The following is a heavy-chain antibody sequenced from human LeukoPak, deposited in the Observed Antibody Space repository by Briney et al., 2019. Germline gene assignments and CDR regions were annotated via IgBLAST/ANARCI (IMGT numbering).Heavy chain of an antibody. D-gene: IGHD4-11*01. Sequence: SETLSLTCGLFGRSIIGYHWNWIRQSPGRGLEWIGEINHSGSANYNPSFKSRVTISLDTSKNQFSLELRSVTAADTAVYYCARDPTTVVSVPYYFDDWGQGTLVTVSS. CDR3: ARDPTTVVSVPYYFDD. V-gene: IGHV4-34*01. CDR2: INHSGSA. J-gene: IGHJ4*02. CDR1: GRSIIGYH.